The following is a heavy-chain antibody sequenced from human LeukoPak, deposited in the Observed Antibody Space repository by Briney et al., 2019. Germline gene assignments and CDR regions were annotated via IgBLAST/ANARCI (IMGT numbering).Heavy chain of an antibody. D-gene: IGHD3-22*01. V-gene: IGHV4-59*01. CDR2: IFYVGST. J-gene: IGHJ3*02. Sequence: SETLSLTCTVSGDSIGSYYWSWIRQPPGKGLDWIGYIFYVGSTNYNPSLKSRVTISVDPSKNQFSLKLNSVTAADTAVYYCARDYYDSRGEAFDIWGQGTMVTVSS. CDR1: GDSIGSYY. CDR3: ARDYYDSRGEAFDI.